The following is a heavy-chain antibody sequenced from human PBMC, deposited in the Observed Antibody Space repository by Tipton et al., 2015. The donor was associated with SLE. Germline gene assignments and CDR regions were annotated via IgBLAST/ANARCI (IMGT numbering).Heavy chain of an antibody. CDR1: GGSISSYY. CDR2: IYYSGST. D-gene: IGHD4-23*01. J-gene: IGHJ3*02. CDR3: ATPGGNSDAFDI. Sequence: TLSLTCTVSGGSISSYYWSWIRQPPGKGLEWIGYIYYSGSTNYNPSLKSRVTISVDTSKNQFSLKLSSVTAADTAVYYCATPGGNSDAFDIWGQGTMVTVSS. V-gene: IGHV4-59*08.